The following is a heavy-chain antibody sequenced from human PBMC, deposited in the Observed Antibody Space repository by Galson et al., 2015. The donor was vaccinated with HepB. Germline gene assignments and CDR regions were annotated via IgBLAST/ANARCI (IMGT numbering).Heavy chain of an antibody. V-gene: IGHV1-69*13. CDR2: IILIFGIA. CDR1: GGTFSSYA. Sequence: SVKVSCKASGGTFSSYAISWVRQAPGQGLEWMGGIILIFGIANYAQKFQGRVTITADESTSTAYMELSSLRSEDTAVYYCARGGYSYGYDYWGQGTLVTVSS. J-gene: IGHJ4*02. CDR3: ARGGYSYGYDY. D-gene: IGHD5-18*01.